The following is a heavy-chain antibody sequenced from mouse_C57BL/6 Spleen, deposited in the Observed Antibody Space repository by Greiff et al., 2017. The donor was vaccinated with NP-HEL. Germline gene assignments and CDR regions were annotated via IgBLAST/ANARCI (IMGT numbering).Heavy chain of an antibody. CDR1: GYTFTDYY. CDR2: INPNNGGT. J-gene: IGHJ2*01. Sequence: EVQLQQSGPELVKPGASVKISCKASGYTFTDYYMNWVKQSHGKSLEWIGDINPNNGGTSYNQKFKGKATLTVDKSSSTAYMELRSLTSEDSAVYYCAPSNYFGYWGQGTTLTVSS. CDR3: APSNYFGY. V-gene: IGHV1-26*01. D-gene: IGHD5-1*01.